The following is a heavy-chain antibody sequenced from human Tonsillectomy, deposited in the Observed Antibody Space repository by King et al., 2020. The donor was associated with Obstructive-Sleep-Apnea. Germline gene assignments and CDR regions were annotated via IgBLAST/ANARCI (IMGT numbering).Heavy chain of an antibody. V-gene: IGHV1-2*02. CDR2: SNPTCGGT. CDR1: GYTFTGYY. CDR3: ARDAAAECHRRSNYSDY. Sequence: VQLVESGAEVKKPGASVKVSCKASGYTFTGYYMHWVRQAPGQGLEWMVWSNPTCGGTDCAQKFQGRVTMTRETSIGTAYMALSGLRLEDTAVDYCARDAAAECHRRSNYSDYWGQGTLVTVSS. D-gene: IGHD6-13*01. J-gene: IGHJ4*02.